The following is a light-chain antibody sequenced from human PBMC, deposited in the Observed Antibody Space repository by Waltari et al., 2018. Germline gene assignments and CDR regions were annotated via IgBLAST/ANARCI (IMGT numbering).Light chain of an antibody. CDR1: QSVSSNF. V-gene: IGKV3-20*01. CDR2: GAS. CDR3: QQYGSSPLT. Sequence: EIVLTQSPGTLSLSPGERATPSCRASQSVSSNFLAWYQKKPGQAPRLLIYGASSRATGIPDRVSGSGSGTDFTLTISRLEPEDFAVYYCQQYGSSPLTFGGGTKVEIK. J-gene: IGKJ4*01.